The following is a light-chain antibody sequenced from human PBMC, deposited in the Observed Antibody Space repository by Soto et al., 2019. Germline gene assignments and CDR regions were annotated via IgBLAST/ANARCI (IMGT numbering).Light chain of an antibody. CDR3: SSYAGSSFYV. V-gene: IGLV2-8*01. CDR2: KVS. J-gene: IGLJ1*01. Sequence: QSALTQPPSASGSPGQSVTISCTGTSSDVGFVSWYQQHPGKAPKLLIFKVSERPSGVPDRFSGSKSGNTASLTVSGLQADDEADYYCSSYAGSSFYVFGSGTKVTVL. CDR1: SSDVGF.